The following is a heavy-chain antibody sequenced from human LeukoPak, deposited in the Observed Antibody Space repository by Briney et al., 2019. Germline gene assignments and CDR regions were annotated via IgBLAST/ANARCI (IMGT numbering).Heavy chain of an antibody. D-gene: IGHD3-10*01. Sequence: GGSLRLSCAASGFDFSTYVMYWVRQAPGKGLEWVSAVYGNGDGISYADSVKGRFTISRDNSKNTLYLQMNSLRPEDTALYYCAKLGVRSSAGEDYWGQETLVTVSS. CDR1: GFDFSTYV. CDR2: VYGNGDGI. CDR3: AKLGVRSSAGEDY. V-gene: IGHV3-23*01. J-gene: IGHJ4*02.